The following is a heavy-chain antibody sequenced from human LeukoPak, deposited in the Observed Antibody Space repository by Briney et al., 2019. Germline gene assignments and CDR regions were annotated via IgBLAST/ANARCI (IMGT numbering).Heavy chain of an antibody. CDR2: IYYSGST. V-gene: IGHV4-59*01. J-gene: IGHJ3*02. D-gene: IGHD1-14*01. CDR1: GGSIRSYY. CDR3: ARVRDNKSPDAFDI. Sequence: SETLSLTCTVSGGSIRSYYWSWIRQPPGKGLEWIGYIYYSGSTNYNPSLKSRVTISVDTSKNQFSLKLSSVTAADTAVYYCARVRDNKSPDAFDIWGQGTMVTVSS.